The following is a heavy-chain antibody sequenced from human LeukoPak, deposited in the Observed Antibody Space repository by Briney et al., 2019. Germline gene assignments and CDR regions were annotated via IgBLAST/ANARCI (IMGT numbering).Heavy chain of an antibody. CDR3: AHRASGSYLYDAFDI. D-gene: IGHD1-26*01. CDR2: IYWNDDK. Sequence: SGPTLVNPTQTLTLTCTFSGVSLSTSGVGVVWIRQPPGKALEWLALIYWNDDKRYSPSLKSRLTITKDTSKNQVVLTMTNMDAVDTATYYCAHRASGSYLYDAFDIWGQGTMVTVSS. V-gene: IGHV2-5*01. CDR1: GVSLSTSGVG. J-gene: IGHJ3*02.